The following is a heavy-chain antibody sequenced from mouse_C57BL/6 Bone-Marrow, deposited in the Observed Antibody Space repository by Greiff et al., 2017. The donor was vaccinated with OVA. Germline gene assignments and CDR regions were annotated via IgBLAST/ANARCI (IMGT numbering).Heavy chain of an antibody. V-gene: IGHV1-18*01. D-gene: IGHD2-10*02. CDR3: ARSGGVWPGYYAMDY. CDR2: INPNNGGT. CDR1: GYTFTDYN. Sequence: EVQLQQSGPELVKPGASVKIPCKASGYTFTDYNMDWVKQSHGKSLEWIGDINPNNGGTIYNQKFKGKATLTVDKSSSTAYMERRSLTSEDTAVYYCARSGGVWPGYYAMDYWGQGTSVTVSS. J-gene: IGHJ4*01.